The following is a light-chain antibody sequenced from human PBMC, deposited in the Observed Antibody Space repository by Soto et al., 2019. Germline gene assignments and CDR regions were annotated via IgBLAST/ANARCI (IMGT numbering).Light chain of an antibody. V-gene: IGKV1-9*01. CDR3: QQFNSL. CDR1: QGISIY. Sequence: DIQLTQGPSFLSASLGDRVTITCRASQGISIYLAWYQQKPGKAPQVLIYAASTLQSGVPSRFSGSGSGTELTLTISSLQPEDFATYYCQQFNSLFGQGTRLEIK. CDR2: AAS. J-gene: IGKJ5*01.